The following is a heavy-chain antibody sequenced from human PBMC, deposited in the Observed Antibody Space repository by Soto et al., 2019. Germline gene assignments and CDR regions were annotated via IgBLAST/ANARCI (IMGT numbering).Heavy chain of an antibody. Sequence: GASVKVSCKASGYTFTSYAMHWVRQAPGQRLEWMGWINAGNGNTKYSQKFQGRVTITRDTSASTAYMELSSLRSEDTAVYYCASPGDYGFYYYYYMDVWGKGTTVTVSS. D-gene: IGHD4-17*01. J-gene: IGHJ6*03. CDR1: GYTFTSYA. V-gene: IGHV1-3*01. CDR2: INAGNGNT. CDR3: ASPGDYGFYYYYYMDV.